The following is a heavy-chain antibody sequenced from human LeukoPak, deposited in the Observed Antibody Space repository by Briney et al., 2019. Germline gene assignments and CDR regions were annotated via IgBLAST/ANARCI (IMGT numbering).Heavy chain of an antibody. CDR3: ARAGYCSGASCLHYFDY. Sequence: ASVKVSCTASGYTFANYGINWVRQAPGQGLEWMGWISAYNGDTNYAQKLQGRVTMTTDTSTSTAYMELRSLRSDDTAVYYCARAGYCSGASCLHYFDYWGQGTLVTVSS. V-gene: IGHV1-18*01. D-gene: IGHD2-2*03. CDR1: GYTFANYG. J-gene: IGHJ4*02. CDR2: ISAYNGDT.